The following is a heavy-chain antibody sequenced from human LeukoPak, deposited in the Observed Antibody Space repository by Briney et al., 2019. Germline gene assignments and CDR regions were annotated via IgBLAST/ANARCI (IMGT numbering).Heavy chain of an antibody. Sequence: SETLSLTCTVSGYSISSGYFWGWIRQPPGKGPEWIGTIYNSGSTYYNASLESRVTISVDTSKNQFSLKLSSVTAADTAVYYCATNQYGDYTLGDYWGQGTLVSVSS. V-gene: IGHV4-38-2*02. CDR3: ATNQYGDYTLGDY. CDR2: IYNSGST. CDR1: GYSISSGYF. D-gene: IGHD4-17*01. J-gene: IGHJ4*02.